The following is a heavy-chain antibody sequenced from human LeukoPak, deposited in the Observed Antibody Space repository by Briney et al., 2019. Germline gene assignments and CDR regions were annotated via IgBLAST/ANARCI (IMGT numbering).Heavy chain of an antibody. Sequence: SETLSLTCTVSGGSISSYYWSWIRQPPGKGLEWIGYIYYSGSTNYNPSLKSRVTISVDTSKNQFSLMLSSVTAADTAVYYCARLVAATGNFDYWGQGTLVTVSS. V-gene: IGHV4-59*12. J-gene: IGHJ4*02. CDR3: ARLVAATGNFDY. D-gene: IGHD6-13*01. CDR2: IYYSGST. CDR1: GGSISSYY.